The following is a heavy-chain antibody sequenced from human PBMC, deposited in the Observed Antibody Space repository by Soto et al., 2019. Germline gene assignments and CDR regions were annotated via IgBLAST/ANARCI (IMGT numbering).Heavy chain of an antibody. CDR3: ARSRSWSSPTSYFDY. CDR1: GGTFSSYA. V-gene: IGHV1-69*01. J-gene: IGHJ4*02. Sequence: QVQLVQSGAEVKKPGSSLKVSCKASGGTFSSYAISWVRQSPGQGLDWMGGIIPIFGTANYAQKFQGRVTITAVASTGTAYMELSSLGSEDTAVYYCARSRSWSSPTSYFDYWGQGTLVTVSS. D-gene: IGHD6-13*01. CDR2: IIPIFGTA.